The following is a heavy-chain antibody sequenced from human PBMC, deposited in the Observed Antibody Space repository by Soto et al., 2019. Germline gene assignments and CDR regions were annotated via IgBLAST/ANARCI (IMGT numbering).Heavy chain of an antibody. CDR2: ISYDGSNK. Sequence: PGGSLILSCAASGFTFSSYAMHWVRQAPGKGLEWVAVISYDGSNKYYADSVKGRFTISRDNSKNTLYLQMNSLRAEDTAVYYCARGAWLQPFDYWGQGTLVTVSS. J-gene: IGHJ4*02. D-gene: IGHD5-12*01. CDR1: GFTFSSYA. V-gene: IGHV3-30-3*01. CDR3: ARGAWLQPFDY.